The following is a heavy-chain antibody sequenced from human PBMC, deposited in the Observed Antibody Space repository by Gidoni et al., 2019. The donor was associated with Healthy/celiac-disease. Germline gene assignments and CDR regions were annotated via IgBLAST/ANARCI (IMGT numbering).Heavy chain of an antibody. J-gene: IGHJ3*02. CDR2: ICYSGST. CDR3: ARLSRGGIVVVITAFDI. CDR1: GGSLSSRSYY. V-gene: IGHV4-39*01. Sequence: QLQLQESGPGLVKPSETLSLTCTVSGGSLSSRSYYWGWIRQPPGKGLEWIGSICYSGSTYYNPSLKSRVTIAVDTSKNQFSLKLSYVTAADTDVYYCARLSRGGIVVVITAFDIWGQGTMVTVSS. D-gene: IGHD3-22*01.